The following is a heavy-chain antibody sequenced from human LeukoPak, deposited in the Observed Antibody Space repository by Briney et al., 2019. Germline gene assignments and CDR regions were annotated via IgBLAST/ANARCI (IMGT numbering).Heavy chain of an antibody. J-gene: IGHJ6*03. V-gene: IGHV1-8*01. CDR2: MNPNSGNT. CDR3: ARGAPPRDIRYFDWLLYKVTANYYYYYMDV. CDR1: GYTFTSYD. Sequence: ASVKVSCKASGYTFTSYDINWVRQATGQGLEWMGWMNPNSGNTGYAQKFQGRVTMTRNTSISTAYMELSSLRSEDTAVYYCARGAPPRDIRYFDWLLYKVTANYYYYYMDVWGKGTTVTISS. D-gene: IGHD3-9*01.